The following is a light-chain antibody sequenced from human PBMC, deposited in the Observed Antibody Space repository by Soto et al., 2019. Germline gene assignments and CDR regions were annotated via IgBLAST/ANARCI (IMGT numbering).Light chain of an antibody. CDR2: YVN. J-gene: IGLJ1*01. Sequence: SVLTQPASVSGSPGQSITISCTGATTDVAGYDYVSWDQQHPGQVPKLLIYYVNSRPSGISYRFSGSKSGDRAYLTISGLQAEDDADYYCSSYTSSAPFYVFGAGPKVTVL. V-gene: IGLV2-14*03. CDR1: TTDVAGYDY. CDR3: SSYTSSAPFYV.